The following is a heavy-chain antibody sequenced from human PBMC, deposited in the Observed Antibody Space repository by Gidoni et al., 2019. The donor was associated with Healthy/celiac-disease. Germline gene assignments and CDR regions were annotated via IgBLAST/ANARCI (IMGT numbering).Heavy chain of an antibody. V-gene: IGHV3-23*01. CDR3: AKFEGLNARGYSYGFDY. Sequence: AISGSGGSTYYADSVKGRFTISRDNSKNTLYLQMNSLRAEDTAVYYCAKFEGLNARGYSYGFDYWGQGTLVTVSS. CDR2: ISGSGGST. D-gene: IGHD5-18*01. J-gene: IGHJ4*02.